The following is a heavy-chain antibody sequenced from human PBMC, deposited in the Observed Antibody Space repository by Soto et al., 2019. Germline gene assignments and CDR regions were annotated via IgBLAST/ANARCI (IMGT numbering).Heavy chain of an antibody. CDR3: ARQVLLWFGAMDV. CDR2: IYYSGST. Sequence: QVQLQESGPGLVKPSETLSLTCTVSGGSISSYYWSWIRQPPGKGLEWIGYIYYSGSTNYNPSLKSRVTISVDTSKNQYSLKLSSVTAADTAVYYCARQVLLWFGAMDVWGKGTTVTVSS. J-gene: IGHJ6*04. V-gene: IGHV4-59*08. D-gene: IGHD3-10*01. CDR1: GGSISSYY.